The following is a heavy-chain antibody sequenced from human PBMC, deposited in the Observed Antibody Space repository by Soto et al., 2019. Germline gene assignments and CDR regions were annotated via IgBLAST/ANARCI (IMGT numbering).Heavy chain of an antibody. Sequence: EVQLVESGGDLVQPGGSLRLSCAASGFTFSSYWMHWVRQAPGKGLVWVSRIKSDGSGAIYADSVKGRFTVSRDNAKNTVYRLRNSLSTDDKAVYYCARGDGDYHDCKGYLGRHWGQGTRVTVSS. CDR3: ARGDGDYHDCKGYLGRH. CDR1: GFTFSSYW. J-gene: IGHJ4*02. D-gene: IGHD3-22*01. CDR2: IKSDGSGA. V-gene: IGHV3-74*01.